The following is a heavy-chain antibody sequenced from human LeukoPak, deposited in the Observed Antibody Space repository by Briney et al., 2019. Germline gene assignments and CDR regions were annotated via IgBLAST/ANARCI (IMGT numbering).Heavy chain of an antibody. CDR3: ARDHSSSYGYYYYYMDV. J-gene: IGHJ6*03. CDR2: IWYDGSNK. D-gene: IGHD6-6*01. CDR1: GVSFISYG. Sequence: GGSLRLSCAASGVSFISYGMHWVRQAPGKGLEWVAVIWYDGSNKYYADSVKGRFTISRDNSKNTLYLQMNSLRAEDTAVYYCARDHSSSYGYYYYYMDVWGKGTTVTVSS. V-gene: IGHV3-33*08.